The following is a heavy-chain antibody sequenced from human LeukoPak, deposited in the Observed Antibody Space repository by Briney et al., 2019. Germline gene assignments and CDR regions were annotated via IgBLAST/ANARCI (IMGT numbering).Heavy chain of an antibody. CDR2: ISSSGSTI. Sequence: GGSLTLACSSSGFTFSDYYIGWSRQAPGEGGGWVSYISSSGSTISYEASVRGRFTISRDNAKTSLYLQMTSLRAEDTAVYYCAGKVVGVPAATPYFDYWGQGTLVTVSS. J-gene: IGHJ4*02. CDR3: AGKVVGVPAATPYFDY. V-gene: IGHV3-11*01. D-gene: IGHD2-2*01. CDR1: GFTFSDYY.